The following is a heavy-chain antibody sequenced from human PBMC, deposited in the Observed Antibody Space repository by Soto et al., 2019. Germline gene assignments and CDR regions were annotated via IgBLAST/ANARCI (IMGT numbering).Heavy chain of an antibody. CDR3: ARDNGSRYGDNLDH. CDR1: TPSTGSSTYY. V-gene: IGHV4-39*07. D-gene: IGHD5-18*01. J-gene: IGHJ4*02. Sequence: PSETLSLTCPLSTPSTGSSTYYCGWLRPPPGTGLEWIASFFIGVNTYYNPSLKSRVNISVDTSKNQFSLKLTSVTAADTAVYYCARDNGSRYGDNLDHWGQGTLVTVS. CDR2: FFIGVNT.